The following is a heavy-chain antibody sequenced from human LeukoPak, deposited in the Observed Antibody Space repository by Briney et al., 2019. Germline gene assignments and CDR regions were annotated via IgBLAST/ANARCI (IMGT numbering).Heavy chain of an antibody. CDR3: ARGTDSSGFYNSYFDP. J-gene: IGHJ5*02. CDR2: IYSSGTT. Sequence: SETLSLTCTVSGGSISGFYWSWIRQPAGKGPEWIGRIYSSGTTNYNPSLKSRVTMSVDTSKNQFSLRLNSVTAADTAVYYCARGTDSSGFYNSYFDPWGQGTLVTVSS. CDR1: GGSISGFY. D-gene: IGHD3-22*01. V-gene: IGHV4-4*07.